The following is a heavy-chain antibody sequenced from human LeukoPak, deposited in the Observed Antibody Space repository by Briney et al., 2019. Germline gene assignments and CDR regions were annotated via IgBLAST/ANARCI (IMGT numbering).Heavy chain of an antibody. D-gene: IGHD3-22*01. Sequence: SETLSLTRTVSGGSPSSVGYYSSWIRQHPEKGLEWIGYIYYSGSTNYNPSLKSRVTISVDTSKNQFSLKLNAVTAADTAVYYCSRWGHDKSGYHFDYWGQGTLVTVSS. V-gene: IGHV4-61*08. CDR3: SRWGHDKSGYHFDY. CDR1: GGSPSSVGYY. J-gene: IGHJ4*02. CDR2: IYYSGST.